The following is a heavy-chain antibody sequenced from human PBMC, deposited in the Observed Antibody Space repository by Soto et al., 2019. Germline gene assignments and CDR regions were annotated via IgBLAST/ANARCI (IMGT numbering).Heavy chain of an antibody. V-gene: IGHV3-7*01. Sequence: EVQLVESGGGLVQPGGSLRLSCAASGFTFSRHWMSWVRQAPGKGLEWVANIKQDGSEKYYVDSVRGRFTISRDNAKSSLYLQMNSLRAEDTAVYYCARETYYDLWSGHQPVDYWGQGTLVTVSS. J-gene: IGHJ4*02. D-gene: IGHD3-3*01. CDR1: GFTFSRHW. CDR2: IKQDGSEK. CDR3: ARETYYDLWSGHQPVDY.